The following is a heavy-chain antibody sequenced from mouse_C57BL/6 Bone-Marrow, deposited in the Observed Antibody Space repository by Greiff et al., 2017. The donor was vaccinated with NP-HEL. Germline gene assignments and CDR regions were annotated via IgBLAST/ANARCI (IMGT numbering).Heavy chain of an antibody. J-gene: IGHJ2*01. V-gene: IGHV1-69*01. CDR1: GYTFTSYW. D-gene: IGHD1-1*01. CDR2: IDPSDSYT. Sequence: QVHVKQPGAELVMPGASVKLSCKASGYTFTSYWMHWVKQRPGQGLEWIGEIDPSDSYTNYNQKFKGKSTLTVDKSSSTAYMQLSSLTSEDSAVYYCAREIGSSYFDYWGQGTTLTVSS. CDR3: AREIGSSYFDY.